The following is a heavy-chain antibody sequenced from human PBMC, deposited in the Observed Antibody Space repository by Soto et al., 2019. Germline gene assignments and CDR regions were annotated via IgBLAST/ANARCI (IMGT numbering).Heavy chain of an antibody. J-gene: IGHJ4*02. CDR2: ITQTGTRT. CDR3: ARNVLDRGVGY. V-gene: IGHV3-23*01. Sequence: EVQVLESGGGLVQPGGSLRLSCAASGFTFRDHAMTWVGQAPGQGLQYVSSITQTGTRTFYADSVKGRFTISRDNSKNTLYLQMNSPTAEVTAIYYCARNVLDRGVGYWGQGTLVTVSS. CDR1: GFTFRDHA. D-gene: IGHD3-10*01.